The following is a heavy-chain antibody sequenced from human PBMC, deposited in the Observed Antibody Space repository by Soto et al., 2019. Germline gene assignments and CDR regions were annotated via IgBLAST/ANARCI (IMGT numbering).Heavy chain of an antibody. CDR1: GGSISSGGYS. Sequence: PSETLSLTCAVSGGSISSGGYSWSWIRQPPGKGLEWIGYIYHSGSTYYNPSLKSRVTISVDRSKNQFSLKLSSVTAADTAVYYCARGPYYYDSSGYYYRWFDPWGQGTLVTVSS. CDR2: IYHSGST. CDR3: ARGPYYYDSSGYYYRWFDP. J-gene: IGHJ5*02. D-gene: IGHD3-22*01. V-gene: IGHV4-30-2*01.